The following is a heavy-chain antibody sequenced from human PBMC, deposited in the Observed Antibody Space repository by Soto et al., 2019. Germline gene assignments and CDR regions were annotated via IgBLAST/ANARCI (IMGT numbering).Heavy chain of an antibody. J-gene: IGHJ4*02. Sequence: EVHLVESGGGLVQPGGSLRLSCAASGFSFSNYWMTWVRQAPGKGLEWVANINPDGGAKYYVGSVKGRFSISRDNAKNSLYLQMSSLRAEDTAVYYCAKAFYNGNSDFGYWGQGTLVTVSS. D-gene: IGHD3-10*01. CDR2: INPDGGAK. CDR1: GFSFSNYW. V-gene: IGHV3-7*05. CDR3: AKAFYNGNSDFGY.